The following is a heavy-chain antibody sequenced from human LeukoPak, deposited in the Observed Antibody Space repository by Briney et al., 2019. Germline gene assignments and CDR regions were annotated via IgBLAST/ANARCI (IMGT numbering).Heavy chain of an antibody. D-gene: IGHD6-19*01. J-gene: IGHJ4*02. CDR1: GYTFTSYG. Sequence: ASVKVSCKASGYTFTSYGISWVRQAPGQGLEWMGWISAYNGNTNYAQKLQGRVTMTTDTSTSTAYMELRSLRSDDTAVYYCARDHTNAGWLPQATFDYWGQGTLVTVSS. CDR3: ARDHTNAGWLPQATFDY. V-gene: IGHV1-18*01. CDR2: ISAYNGNT.